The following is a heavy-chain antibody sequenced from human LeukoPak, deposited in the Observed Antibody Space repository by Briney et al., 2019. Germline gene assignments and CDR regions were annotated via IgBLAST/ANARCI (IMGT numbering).Heavy chain of an antibody. CDR1: GFTFSSYW. CDR3: ARDSGNYWVY. J-gene: IGHJ4*02. V-gene: IGHV3-74*01. D-gene: IGHD1-26*01. Sequence: PGGSLRLSCAAAGFTFSSYWMHWVRQPPGKGLVWVSRINSDGSSTTYADSVKGRFTISRDNAKNTLYLQMNSLRAEDTAVYYCARDSGNYWVYWGQGTLVTVCS. CDR2: INSDGSST.